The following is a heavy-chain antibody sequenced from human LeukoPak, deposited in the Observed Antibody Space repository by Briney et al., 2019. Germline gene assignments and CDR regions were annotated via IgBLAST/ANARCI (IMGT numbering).Heavy chain of an antibody. CDR1: GFTVSSNY. CDR3: AKGVLAAAGIFDY. J-gene: IGHJ4*02. CDR2: ISGSGGST. D-gene: IGHD6-13*01. V-gene: IGHV3-23*01. Sequence: GGSLRLSCAASGFTVSSNYMSWVRQAPGKGLEWVSVISGSGGSTYYADSVKGRFTISRDNSKSTLYLQMNSLKGEDTAVYYCAKGVLAAAGIFDYWGQGTLVTVSS.